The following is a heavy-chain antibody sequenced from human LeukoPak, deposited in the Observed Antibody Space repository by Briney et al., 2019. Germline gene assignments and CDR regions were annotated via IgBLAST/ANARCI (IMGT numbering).Heavy chain of an antibody. V-gene: IGHV4-39*01. CDR1: GGSISSSSYY. CDR3: ARHIPFDY. Sequence: SETLSLTCTVSGGSISSSSYYWGWIRQPPGKGLEWIGSIYYSGSTYYNPFLKSRVTISVDTSKNQFSLKLSSVTAADTAVYYCARHIPFDYWGQGTLVTVSS. J-gene: IGHJ4*02. CDR2: IYYSGST.